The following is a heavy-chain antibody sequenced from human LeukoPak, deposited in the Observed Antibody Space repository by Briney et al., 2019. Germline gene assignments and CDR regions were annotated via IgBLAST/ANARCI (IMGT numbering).Heavy chain of an antibody. CDR1: EFTFTTYG. V-gene: IGHV3-33*01. CDR2: IYYDGSNI. Sequence: PGRSLTLSCAASEFTFTTYGMHWVRQAPGKGLEWVAFIYYDGSNIYYADYVKGRFTISRDISKNTLYLQMDSLRAEDTARYYCARVWITNSFDYWGQGTLVTVSS. J-gene: IGHJ4*02. CDR3: ARVWITNSFDY. D-gene: IGHD2-2*03.